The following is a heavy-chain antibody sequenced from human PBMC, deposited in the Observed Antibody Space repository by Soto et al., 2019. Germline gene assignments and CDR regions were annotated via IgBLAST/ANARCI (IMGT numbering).Heavy chain of an antibody. CDR1: GFTFSSYS. D-gene: IGHD3-9*01. CDR2: ISSSSSYI. V-gene: IGHV3-21*01. J-gene: IGHJ4*02. Sequence: GGSLRLSCAASGFTFSSYSMNWVRQAPGKGLEWVSSISSSSSYIYYADSVKGRFTISRDNAKNSLYLQMNSLRAEDTAVYYCARVTYYDILTGYYKEEDIDYWGQGTLVTVSS. CDR3: ARVTYYDILTGYYKEEDIDY.